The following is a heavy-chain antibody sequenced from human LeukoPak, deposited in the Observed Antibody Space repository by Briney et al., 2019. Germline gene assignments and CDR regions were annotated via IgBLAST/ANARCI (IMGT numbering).Heavy chain of an antibody. D-gene: IGHD3-10*01. V-gene: IGHV4-30-4*08. CDR2: IYYSGST. CDR3: ARAGIYGSGSYSQNWFDP. CDR1: GGSISSGDYY. Sequence: PSQTLPLTCTVSGGSISSGDYYWSWIRQPPGKGLEWIGYIYYSGSTYYNPSLKSRVTISVDTSKNQFSLKLSSVTAADTAVYYCARAGIYGSGSYSQNWFDPWGQGTLVTVSS. J-gene: IGHJ5*02.